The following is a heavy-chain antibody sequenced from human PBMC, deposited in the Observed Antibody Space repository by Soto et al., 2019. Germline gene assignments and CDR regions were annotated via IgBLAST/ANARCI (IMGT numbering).Heavy chain of an antibody. CDR3: ARDGPGIVGASDLSYYFDY. CDR2: ISYDGSNK. CDR1: GFTFSSYA. J-gene: IGHJ4*02. Sequence: QVQLVESGGGVVQPGRSLRLSCAASGFTFSSYAMHWVRQAPGKGLEWVAVISYDGSNKYYADSVKGRFTISRDNSKNPLYLQMNSLRAEDTAVYDWARDGPGIVGASDLSYYFDYWGQGTLVTVSS. V-gene: IGHV3-30-3*01. D-gene: IGHD1-26*01.